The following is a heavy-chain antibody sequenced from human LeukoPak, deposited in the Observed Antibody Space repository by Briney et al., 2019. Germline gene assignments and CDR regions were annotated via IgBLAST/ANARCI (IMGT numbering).Heavy chain of an antibody. V-gene: IGHV3-30-3*01. CDR2: ISYDGSNK. D-gene: IGHD2-2*01. CDR1: GFTFSSYA. CDR3: ARDLDCSSTSCYEAPDY. Sequence: GGSLRLSCAASGFTFSSYAMHWVRQAPGKGLEWVAVISYDGSNKYYADSVKGRFTISRDNSKNTLYLQMNSLRAEDTAVYYCARDLDCSSTSCYEAPDYWGQGTLVTVSS. J-gene: IGHJ4*02.